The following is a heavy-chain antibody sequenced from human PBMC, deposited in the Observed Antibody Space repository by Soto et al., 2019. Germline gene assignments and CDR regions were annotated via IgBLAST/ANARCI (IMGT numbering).Heavy chain of an antibody. CDR3: ARDSDFWSGYGPTPYYYYMDV. CDR1: GFTFSDYY. V-gene: IGHV3-11*01. Sequence: GGSLRLSCAASGFTFSDYYMSWIRQAPGKGLEWVSYISSSGSTIYYADSVKGRFTISRDNAKNSLYLQMNSLRAEDTAVYYCARDSDFWSGYGPTPYYYYMDVWGKGTTVTVSS. D-gene: IGHD3-3*01. CDR2: ISSSGSTI. J-gene: IGHJ6*03.